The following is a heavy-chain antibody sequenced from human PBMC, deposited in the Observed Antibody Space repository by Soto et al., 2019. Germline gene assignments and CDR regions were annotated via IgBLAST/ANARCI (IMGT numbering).Heavy chain of an antibody. CDR1: GGSISSYY. Sequence: SETLSLTCTVSGGSISSYYWSWIRQPPGKGLEWIGYIYYSGSTNYNPSLKSRVTISVDTSKNQFSLKLSSVTAADTAVYYCARSGYYRHDAFDIWGQGTMVT. D-gene: IGHD3-22*01. J-gene: IGHJ3*02. CDR3: ARSGYYRHDAFDI. CDR2: IYYSGST. V-gene: IGHV4-59*01.